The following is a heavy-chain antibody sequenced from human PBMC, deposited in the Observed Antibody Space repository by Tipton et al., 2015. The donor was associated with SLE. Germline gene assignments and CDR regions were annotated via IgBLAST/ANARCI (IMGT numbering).Heavy chain of an antibody. CDR3: ARDPLAVGDGESLDL. CDR2: ICASGAT. J-gene: IGHJ2*01. Sequence: TLSLTCTVPGGSISSDRYFWGWIRQPAGKGLEWIGRICASGATNYNPSFKSRLTISIDTSKNYFSLNLSSVTAADTAVYFCARDPLAVGDGESLDLWGRGTLVTVSS. D-gene: IGHD1-26*01. CDR1: GGSISSDRYF. V-gene: IGHV4-61*02.